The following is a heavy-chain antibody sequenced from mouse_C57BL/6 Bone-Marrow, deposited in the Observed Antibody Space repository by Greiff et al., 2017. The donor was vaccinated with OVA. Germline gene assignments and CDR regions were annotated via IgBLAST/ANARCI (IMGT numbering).Heavy chain of an antibody. V-gene: IGHV1-54*01. CDR2: INPGSGGT. Sequence: QVQLKESGAELVRPGTSVKVSCKASGYAFTNYLIEWVKQRPGQGLEWIGVINPGSGGTNYNEKFKGKATLTADKSSSTAYMHLSSLTSEDSAVYFCARGGVYAMDYWGQGTSVTVSS. J-gene: IGHJ4*01. CDR1: GYAFTNYL. CDR3: ARGGVYAMDY.